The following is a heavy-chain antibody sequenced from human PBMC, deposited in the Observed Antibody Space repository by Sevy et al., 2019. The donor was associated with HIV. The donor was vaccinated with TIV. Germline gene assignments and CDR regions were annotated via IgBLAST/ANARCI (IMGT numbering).Heavy chain of an antibody. CDR3: VRDGWNY. Sequence: GGSLRLSCAASGFTFSTSTMNWVRQAPGKGLEWVSLMTSSGSYMLYADSVKGRFTISRDNAKNSVFLQMNSLRVEDTAVYYCVRDGWNYWRQGTLVTVSS. J-gene: IGHJ4*02. CDR2: MTSSGSYM. D-gene: IGHD2-15*01. CDR1: GFTFSTST. V-gene: IGHV3-21*01.